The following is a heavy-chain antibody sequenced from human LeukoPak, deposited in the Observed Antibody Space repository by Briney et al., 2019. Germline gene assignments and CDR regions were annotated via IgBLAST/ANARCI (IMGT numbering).Heavy chain of an antibody. J-gene: IGHJ4*02. CDR3: ARESDYGDYGGGFDY. Sequence: GGSLRLSCAASGFTFSSYSMNWVRQAPGKGLEWVSSISSSSSYIYYADSVKGRFTISRDNAKNSLYLQMNSLRAEDTAVYYWARESDYGDYGGGFDYWGQGTLVTVSS. V-gene: IGHV3-21*04. CDR2: ISSSSSYI. D-gene: IGHD4-17*01. CDR1: GFTFSSYS.